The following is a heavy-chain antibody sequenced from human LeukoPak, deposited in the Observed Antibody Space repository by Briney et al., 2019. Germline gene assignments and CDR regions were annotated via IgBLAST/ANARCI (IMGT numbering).Heavy chain of an antibody. CDR3: AREILRGGHNWFDP. Sequence: SETLSLTCTVSGGSISSYYWSWIRQPPGKGLEWIGYIYHSGSTYYNPSLKSRVTISVDRSKNQFSLKLSSVTAADTAVYYCAREILRGGHNWFDPWGQGTLVTVSS. CDR1: GGSISSYY. CDR2: IYHSGST. V-gene: IGHV4-59*12. D-gene: IGHD3-10*01. J-gene: IGHJ5*02.